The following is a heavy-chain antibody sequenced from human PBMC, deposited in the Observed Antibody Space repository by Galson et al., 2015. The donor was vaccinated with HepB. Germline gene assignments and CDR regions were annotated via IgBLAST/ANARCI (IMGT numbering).Heavy chain of an antibody. J-gene: IGHJ6*02. CDR1: GFTFSSYG. V-gene: IGHV3-30*03. CDR2: ISYDGSNK. Sequence: SLRLSCAASGFTFSSYGMHWVRQAPGKGLEWVAVISYDGSNKYYADSVKGRFTISRDNSKNTLYLQMNSLRAEDTAVYYCVSGIAAAGYYYYYGMDVWGQGTTVTVSS. D-gene: IGHD6-13*01. CDR3: VSGIAAAGYYYYYGMDV.